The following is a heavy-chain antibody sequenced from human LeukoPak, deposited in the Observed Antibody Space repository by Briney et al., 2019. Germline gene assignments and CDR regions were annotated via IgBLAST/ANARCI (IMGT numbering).Heavy chain of an antibody. Sequence: GGSLRLSCAASGFTVSSSYLNWVRQAPGKGLEWVSVIYSGGNTYYADSVRGRFTISRDNSKNTVYLQMNSLRAGDTAVYYCAKAGLQYYYYYMDVWGKGTTVTVSS. V-gene: IGHV3-53*01. CDR2: IYSGGNT. CDR1: GFTVSSSY. CDR3: AKAGLQYYYYYMDV. D-gene: IGHD4-11*01. J-gene: IGHJ6*03.